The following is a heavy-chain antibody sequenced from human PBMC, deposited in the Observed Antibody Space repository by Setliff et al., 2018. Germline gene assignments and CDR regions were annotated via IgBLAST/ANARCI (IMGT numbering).Heavy chain of an antibody. V-gene: IGHV4-61*09. CDR3: ARTYSSSWYYFDY. J-gene: IGHJ4*02. CDR2: INRRGST. CDR1: GASINSGYDN. D-gene: IGHD6-13*01. Sequence: SETLSLTCAVTGASINSGYDNWNWLRQPAGKGLEWIGHINRRGSTNYNPSLKSRVTISVDTSKNQFSLKLSSVTAADTAVYYGARTYSSSWYYFDYWGQGTLVTVSS.